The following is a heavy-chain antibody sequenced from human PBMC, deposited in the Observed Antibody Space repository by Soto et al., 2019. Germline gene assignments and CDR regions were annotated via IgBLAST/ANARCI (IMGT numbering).Heavy chain of an antibody. CDR1: GFTFSSYA. Sequence: AGGSLRLSCPASGFTFSSYAMSWVRQAPGKGLEWVSAISGSGGSTYYADSVKGRFTISRDNSKNTLYLQMNSLRAEDTAVYYCAKIIAAAGIYYYYGMDVWGQGTTVTVSS. CDR2: ISGSGGST. D-gene: IGHD6-13*01. J-gene: IGHJ6*02. CDR3: AKIIAAAGIYYYYGMDV. V-gene: IGHV3-23*01.